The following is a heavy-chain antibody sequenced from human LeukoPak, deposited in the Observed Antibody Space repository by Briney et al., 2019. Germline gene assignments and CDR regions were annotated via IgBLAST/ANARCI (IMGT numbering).Heavy chain of an antibody. Sequence: ASVKVSCKASGYTFTNYYMHWVRQAPGQGLEWMGIINPSGDSAIYAHNFQGRVTMTRGTSTTTVYMELSSLRSEDTAVYCCARAQSYYDYWGQGTLVTVSS. J-gene: IGHJ4*02. CDR1: GYTFTNYY. D-gene: IGHD1-26*01. V-gene: IGHV1-46*01. CDR3: ARAQSYYDY. CDR2: INPSGDSA.